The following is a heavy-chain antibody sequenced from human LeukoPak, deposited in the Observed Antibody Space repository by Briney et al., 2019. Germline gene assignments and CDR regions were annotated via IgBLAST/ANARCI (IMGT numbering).Heavy chain of an antibody. J-gene: IGHJ4*02. V-gene: IGHV3-9*01. CDR1: GFTFDDYA. Sequence: GGSLRLSCAASGFTFDDYAMHWVRQAPGKGLEWVSGISWNSGSIGYADSVKGRFTISRDNAKSSLYLQMNSLRAEDTALYYCAKDYTAAGSSPAFDYWGQGTLVTVSS. CDR2: ISWNSGSI. CDR3: AKDYTAAGSSPAFDY. D-gene: IGHD6-13*01.